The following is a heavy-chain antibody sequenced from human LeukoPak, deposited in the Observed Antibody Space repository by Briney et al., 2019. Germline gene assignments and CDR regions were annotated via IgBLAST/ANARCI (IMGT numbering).Heavy chain of an antibody. Sequence: PGGSLRLSCAASGFTSSSYGMHWVRQAPGKGLEWVAVIWYDGSSKYYADSVKGRFTISRDNSKNTLYLQMNSLRAEDTAVYYCARDSYYDSSGYYYYWGQRTLVTVSS. V-gene: IGHV3-33*01. CDR3: ARDSYYDSSGYYYY. CDR2: IWYDGSSK. CDR1: GFTSSSYG. J-gene: IGHJ4*02. D-gene: IGHD3-22*01.